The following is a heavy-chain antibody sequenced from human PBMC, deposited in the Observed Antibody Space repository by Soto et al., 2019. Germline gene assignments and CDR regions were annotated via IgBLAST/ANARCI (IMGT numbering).Heavy chain of an antibody. CDR1: PGSMRTYY. CDR2: ISHTGRT. Sequence: SETLSLTCSVSPGSMRTYYWTWIRQSPGKGLEWIGQISHTGRTKYNPSLESRVTISVDTSRKQFSLKLSSVTAADTALYYCARDDTTGLFDFWGQGTLVTVSS. J-gene: IGHJ4*02. CDR3: ARDDTTGLFDF. V-gene: IGHV4-59*01. D-gene: IGHD4-17*01.